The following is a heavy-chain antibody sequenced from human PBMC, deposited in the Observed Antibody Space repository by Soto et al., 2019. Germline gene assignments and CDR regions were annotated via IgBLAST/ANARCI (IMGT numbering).Heavy chain of an antibody. D-gene: IGHD5-12*01. J-gene: IGHJ6*03. CDR1: GFTVSSNY. CDR3: ARVRGGYQDYYYYYMDV. CDR2: IYSGGST. V-gene: IGHV3-66*01. Sequence: GGSLRLSCAASGFTVSSNYMSWVRQAPGKGLEWVSVIYSGGSTYYADSVKGRFTISRDNSKNTLYLQMNSLRAEDTAVYYCARVRGGYQDYYYYYMDVWGKGTTVTVSS.